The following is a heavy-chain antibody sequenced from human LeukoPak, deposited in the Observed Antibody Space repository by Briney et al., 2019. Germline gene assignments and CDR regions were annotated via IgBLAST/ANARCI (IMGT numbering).Heavy chain of an antibody. CDR3: AKDSGSMVRGVHDY. CDR1: GYTFTSYY. V-gene: IGHV1-46*01. CDR2: INPSGGST. Sequence: ASVKVSCKASGYTFTSYYMHWVRQAPGQGLEWMGIINPSGGSTSYAQKFQGRVTMTRDMSTSTDYMELSSLRSEDTAVYYCAKDSGSMVRGVHDYWGQGTLVTVSS. D-gene: IGHD3-10*01. J-gene: IGHJ4*02.